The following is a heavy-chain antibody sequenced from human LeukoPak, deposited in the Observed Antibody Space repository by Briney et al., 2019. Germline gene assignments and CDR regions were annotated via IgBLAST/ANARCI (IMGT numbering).Heavy chain of an antibody. J-gene: IGHJ6*03. Sequence: SETLSLTCTVSGGSISSGDYYWSWIGQPPGKGLEWIGYIYCSGSTYYNPSLKSRVTISVDTSKNQFSLKLSSVTAADTAVYYCARAPYYYDSSGYYSYYYYYYMDVWGKGTTVTVSS. V-gene: IGHV4-30-4*08. CDR1: GGSISSGDYY. CDR2: IYCSGST. D-gene: IGHD3-22*01. CDR3: ARAPYYYDSSGYYSYYYYYYMDV.